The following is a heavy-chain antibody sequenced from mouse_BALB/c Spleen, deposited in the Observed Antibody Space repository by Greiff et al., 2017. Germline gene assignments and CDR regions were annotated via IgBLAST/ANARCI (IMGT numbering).Heavy chain of an antibody. D-gene: IGHD2-3*01. V-gene: IGHV3-2*02. CDR3: ARLAMMGWFAY. CDR2: ISYSGST. Sequence: EVQLVESGPGLVKPSQSLSLTCTVTGYSITSDYAWNWIRQFPGNKLEWMGYISYSGSTSYNPSLKSRISITRDTSKNQFFLQLNSVTTEDTATYYCARLAMMGWFAYWGQGTLVTVPA. J-gene: IGHJ3*01. CDR1: GYSITSDYA.